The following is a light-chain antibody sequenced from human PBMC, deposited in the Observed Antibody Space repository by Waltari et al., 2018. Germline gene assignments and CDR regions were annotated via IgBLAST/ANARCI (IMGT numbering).Light chain of an antibody. CDR3: CSFTSSSTYV. J-gene: IGLJ1*01. V-gene: IGLV2-23*02. CDR1: ISDIGLFKV. CDR2: EVN. Sequence: QSALTQPASVSASPGQSITVSCSGSISDIGLFKVVSWFQQYPGKPPRLIIYEVNKRPPGISDRFSATQSGNVASLTISGIQADDEADYYCCSFTSSSTYVFGSGTTVTVL.